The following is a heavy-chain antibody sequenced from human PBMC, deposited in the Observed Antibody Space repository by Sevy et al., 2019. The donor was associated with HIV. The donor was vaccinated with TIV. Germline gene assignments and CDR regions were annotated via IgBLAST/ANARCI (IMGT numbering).Heavy chain of an antibody. CDR3: ARDYNSGWRKFNLFDP. D-gene: IGHD6-19*01. Sequence: GGSLRLSCAASGFTFSTYSMNWVRQAPGKGLEWVSSISSTSSYIDYAYSVKGRITISRDNAKNSLYLQMNNLRAEDTAVYYCARDYNSGWRKFNLFDPWGQGTLVTV. CDR1: GFTFSTYS. CDR2: ISSTSSYI. V-gene: IGHV3-21*01. J-gene: IGHJ5*02.